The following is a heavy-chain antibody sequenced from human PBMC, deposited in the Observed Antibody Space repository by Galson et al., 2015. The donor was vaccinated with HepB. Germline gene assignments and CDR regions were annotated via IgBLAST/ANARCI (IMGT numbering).Heavy chain of an antibody. V-gene: IGHV3-21*01. CDR3: ARDDHVRQQLSYYYGMDV. CDR2: ISSSSSYI. D-gene: IGHD6-13*01. CDR1: GFTFRSYS. J-gene: IGHJ6*02. Sequence: SLRLSCAASGFTFRSYSMHWVRQAPGKGLEWVSSISSSSSYIYYADSAKGRFTISRDNAKNSLYLQMNSLRAEDTAVYYCARDDHVRQQLSYYYGMDVWGQGTTVTVSS.